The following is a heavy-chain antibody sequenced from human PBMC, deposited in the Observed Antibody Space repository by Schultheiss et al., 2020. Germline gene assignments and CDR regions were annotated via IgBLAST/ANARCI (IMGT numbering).Heavy chain of an antibody. J-gene: IGHJ4*02. CDR1: GFTFSNAR. D-gene: IGHD2-15*01. CDR2: IKSKTDGGTT. Sequence: GGSLRLSCAASGFTFSNARMAWVRQAPGKGLEWVCGIKSKTDGGTTNYAAPVKGRFTVSRDESENTLYLEMNSLKAEDTAVYYCITGLRWQHDFDYWGQGTLVTVSS. CDR3: ITGLRWQHDFDY. V-gene: IGHV3-15*01.